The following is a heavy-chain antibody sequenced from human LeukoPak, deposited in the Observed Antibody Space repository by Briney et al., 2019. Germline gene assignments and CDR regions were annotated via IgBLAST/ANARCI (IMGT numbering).Heavy chain of an antibody. V-gene: IGHV4-4*01. CDR1: GGSLDDNYL. Sequence: AGTLSLTCGVSGGSLDDNYLWTWVRPPPGKGLDWIGEISHTQAAQYCASLEGRVSISMDRSKNLFSLMLKSVTSADTAVYFCARHYDSSSPYKNWGEEILGTVSS. CDR3: ARHYDSSSPYKN. D-gene: IGHD3-16*01. J-gene: IGHJ4*02. CDR2: ISHTQAA.